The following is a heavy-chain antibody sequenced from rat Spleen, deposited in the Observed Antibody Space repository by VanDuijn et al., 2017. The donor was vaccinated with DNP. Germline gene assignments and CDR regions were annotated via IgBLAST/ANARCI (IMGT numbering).Heavy chain of an antibody. CDR3: ATGLPGYNHWFAY. CDR2: ISPSGGST. D-gene: IGHD1-4*01. V-gene: IGHV5-19*01. J-gene: IGHJ3*01. Sequence: EVQLVESGGGLVQPGRSLKLSCAASGFTFSNYGMHWIRQAPTKGLEWVASISPSGGSTYYRDSVKGRFTISRDNAKSTLYLQMDSLRSEDTATYYFATGLPGYNHWFAYWGQGTLVTVSS. CDR1: GFTFSNYG.